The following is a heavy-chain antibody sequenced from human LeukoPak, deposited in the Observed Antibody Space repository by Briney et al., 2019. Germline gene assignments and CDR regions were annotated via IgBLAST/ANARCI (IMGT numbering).Heavy chain of an antibody. D-gene: IGHD3-10*01. CDR1: GGSISSYY. CDR2: IYYSGST. V-gene: IGHV4-59*01. J-gene: IGHJ6*02. CDR3: ARGVYYYGSGSHYYYYYGMDV. Sequence: SETLSLTCTVSGGSISSYYWSWIRQPPGKGLEWIGYIYYSGSTNYNPSLKSRVTISVDTSKNQFSLKLSSVTAADTAVHYCARGVYYYGSGSHYYYYYGMDVWGQGTTVTVSS.